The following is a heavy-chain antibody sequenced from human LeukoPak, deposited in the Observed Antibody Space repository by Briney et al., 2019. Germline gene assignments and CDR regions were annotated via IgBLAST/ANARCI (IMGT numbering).Heavy chain of an antibody. D-gene: IGHD3-3*01. J-gene: IGHJ4*02. CDR3: ANVQDDYDFWSGYPPSDY. V-gene: IGHV3-30*18. Sequence: PGGSLRLSCAASGFTFSSYGMHWVRQAPGKGLEWVAVISYDGSNKYYADSVKGRFTISRDNSKNTLYLQMNSLRAEDTAVYYRANVQDDYDFWSGYPPSDYWGQGTLVTVSS. CDR2: ISYDGSNK. CDR1: GFTFSSYG.